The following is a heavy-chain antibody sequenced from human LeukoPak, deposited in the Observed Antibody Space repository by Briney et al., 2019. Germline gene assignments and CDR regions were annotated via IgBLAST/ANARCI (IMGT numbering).Heavy chain of an antibody. V-gene: IGHV4-59*11. Sequence: SETLSLTCVVSGGSISGHYWSWIRQPPGEGLEWIGYISGSGSTTNNPSLESRVTILVDTSKKQFSLKLRAVTATDTAVYFCGRGGHYFDPWGQGTLVIVSS. CDR2: ISGSGST. CDR1: GGSISGHY. J-gene: IGHJ5*02. CDR3: GRGGHYFDP. D-gene: IGHD1-26*01.